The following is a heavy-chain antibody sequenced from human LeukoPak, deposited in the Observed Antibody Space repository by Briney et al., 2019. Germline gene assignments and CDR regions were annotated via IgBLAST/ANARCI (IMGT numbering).Heavy chain of an antibody. CDR3: ATNGWYCLDH. CDR1: GGSISSDNW. D-gene: IGHD6-19*01. Sequence: SETPSLTCAVSGGSISSDNWWSWVRQPPGKGLEWIGEIYHSGSTNYNPSLQSRVTISVDKSSNHFSLRLTSVTAADTAVYYCATNGWYCLDHWGQGALVTVSS. V-gene: IGHV4-4*02. CDR2: IYHSGST. J-gene: IGHJ1*01.